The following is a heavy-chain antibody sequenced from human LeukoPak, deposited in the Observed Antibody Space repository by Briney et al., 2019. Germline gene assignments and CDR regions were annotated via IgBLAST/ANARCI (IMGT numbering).Heavy chain of an antibody. CDR2: INHSGST. D-gene: IGHD2-2*02. CDR1: GGSFSGYY. V-gene: IGHV4-34*01. CDR3: AIPSREPVRYCSSTSCYTTAGGMDV. Sequence: PSETLPLTCAVYGGSFSGYYWSWIRQPPGKGLEWIGEINHSGSTNYNPSLKSRVTISVDTSKNQFSLKLSSVTAADTAVYYCAIPSREPVRYCSSTSCYTTAGGMDVWGQGTTVTVSS. J-gene: IGHJ6*02.